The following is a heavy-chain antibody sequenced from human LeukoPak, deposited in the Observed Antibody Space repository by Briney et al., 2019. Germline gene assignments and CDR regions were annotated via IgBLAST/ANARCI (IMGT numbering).Heavy chain of an antibody. CDR1: GGSIGIYY. D-gene: IGHD4-17*01. CDR3: ARGRTVSFDY. V-gene: IGHV4-31*03. CDR2: IYYSGST. J-gene: IGHJ4*02. Sequence: SETLSLTCTVSGGSIGIYYWSWIRQHPGKGLEWIGYIYYSGSTYYNPSLKSRVTISVDTSKNQFSLKLSSVTAADTAVYYCARGRTVSFDYWGQGTLVTVSS.